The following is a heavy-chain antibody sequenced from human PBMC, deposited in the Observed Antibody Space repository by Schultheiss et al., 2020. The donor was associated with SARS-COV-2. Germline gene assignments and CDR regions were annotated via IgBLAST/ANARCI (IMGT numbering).Heavy chain of an antibody. CDR2: ISSSSSYI. V-gene: IGHV3-21*04. Sequence: GGSLRLSCAASGFTFSSYAMHWVRQAPGKGLEWVSSISSSSSYIYYADSVKGRFTISRDNAKNSLYLQMNSLRAEDTAVYYCARVSVVPAAIYYYYYMDVWGKGTTVTVSS. D-gene: IGHD2-2*01. CDR3: ARVSVVPAAIYYYYYMDV. CDR1: GFTFSSYA. J-gene: IGHJ6*03.